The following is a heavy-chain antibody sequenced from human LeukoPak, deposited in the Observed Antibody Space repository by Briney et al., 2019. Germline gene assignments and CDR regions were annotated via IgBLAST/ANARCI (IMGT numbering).Heavy chain of an antibody. Sequence: PSETLSLTCTVSGGSISSYYWSWIRQPAGKGLEWIGRIYTSGSINYNPSLKSRVTMSVDTSKNQFSLKLSSVTAADTAVYYCASGQWLVPWYFDLWGRGTLVTVSS. J-gene: IGHJ2*01. V-gene: IGHV4-4*07. CDR3: ASGQWLVPWYFDL. CDR1: GGSISSYY. CDR2: IYTSGSI. D-gene: IGHD6-19*01.